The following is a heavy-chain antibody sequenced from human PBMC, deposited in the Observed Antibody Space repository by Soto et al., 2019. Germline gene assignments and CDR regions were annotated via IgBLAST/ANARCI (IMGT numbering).Heavy chain of an antibody. CDR2: IIPIFGTA. J-gene: IGHJ4*02. V-gene: IGHV1-69*01. CDR1: GGTFSRHA. Sequence: QVQLVQSGAEVRKPGSSVKVSCKASGGTFSRHAISWVRQAPGQGREWMGGIIPIFGTANHDQKFQGRVTIIADESTSTVYMELSSLRSEDTAIYYCARGWGYDSTDYYYAYWGQGTLVIVSS. CDR3: ARGWGYDSTDYYYAY. D-gene: IGHD3-22*01.